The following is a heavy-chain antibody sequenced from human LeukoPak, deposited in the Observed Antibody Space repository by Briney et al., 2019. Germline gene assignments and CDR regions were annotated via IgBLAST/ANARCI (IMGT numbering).Heavy chain of an antibody. Sequence: PGGSLRLSCAASGFTFSSYSMNWVRQAPGKGLEWVSSISSSSSYIYYADSVKGRFTISGDNAKNSLYLQMNSLRAEDTAVYYCASSLWYSSGWFSTGGDYWGQGTLVTVSS. V-gene: IGHV3-21*01. CDR3: ASSLWYSSGWFSTGGDY. D-gene: IGHD6-19*01. CDR2: ISSSSSYI. CDR1: GFTFSSYS. J-gene: IGHJ4*02.